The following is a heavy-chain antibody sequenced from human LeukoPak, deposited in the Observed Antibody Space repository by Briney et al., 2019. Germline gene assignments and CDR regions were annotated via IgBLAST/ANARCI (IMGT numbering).Heavy chain of an antibody. D-gene: IGHD1-14*01. J-gene: IGHJ4*02. CDR1: GFTFSSYE. V-gene: IGHV3-48*03. CDR2: ISGSGSTI. CDR3: ARARKGLTRRGPFDY. Sequence: GGSLRLSCAASGFTFSSYEMNWVRQAPGKGLEWVSYISGSGSTIYYADSVKGRFTISRDNAKNSLYLQMNSLRAEDTAVYYCARARKGLTRRGPFDYWGQGTLVTVSS.